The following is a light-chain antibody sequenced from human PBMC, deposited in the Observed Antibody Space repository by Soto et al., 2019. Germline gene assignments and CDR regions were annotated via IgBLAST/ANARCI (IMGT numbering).Light chain of an antibody. CDR2: DAS. Sequence: DIQMIQTPYTLSASIGDKVTITCRATQSISSWLAWYQHKPGEAPKLLIYDASDLETGVPLRFSGRGSETEFTLTIYGLQPDEFTTYYSPEYNSCPRTFAQGTKVDI. CDR1: QSISSW. V-gene: IGKV1-5*01. J-gene: IGKJ1*01. CDR3: PEYNSCPRT.